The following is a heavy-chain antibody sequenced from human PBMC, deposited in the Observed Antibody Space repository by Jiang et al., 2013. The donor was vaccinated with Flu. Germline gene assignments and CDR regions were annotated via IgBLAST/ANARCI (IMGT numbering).Heavy chain of an antibody. D-gene: IGHD3-22*01. Sequence: QLVESGGGVAQPGRSLRLSCAASGFTFSSYAMHWVRQAPGKGLEWVSSISSSSSYIYYADSVKGRFTISRDNAKNSLYLQMNSLRAEDTAVYYCAVSGWGIKGAFDIWGQGTMVTVSS. J-gene: IGHJ3*02. V-gene: IGHV3-21*01. CDR3: AVSGWGIKGAFDI. CDR1: GFTFSSYA. CDR2: ISSSSSYI.